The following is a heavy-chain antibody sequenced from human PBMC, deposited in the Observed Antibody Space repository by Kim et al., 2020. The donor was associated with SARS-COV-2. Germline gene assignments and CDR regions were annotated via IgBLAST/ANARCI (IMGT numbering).Heavy chain of an antibody. CDR1: GFTFSSYS. V-gene: IGHV3-48*02. D-gene: IGHD3-22*01. J-gene: IGHJ4*02. Sequence: GGSLRLSCAASGFTFSSYSMNWVRQAPGKGLEWVSYICSDSSTIYYADSVKGRFTISRDNSKNSLYLQMNSLRDEDTAVYYCARGGVVWLSTSCIMDVWGQGTLVTVSS. CDR3: ARGGVVWLSTSCIMDV. CDR2: ICSDSSTI.